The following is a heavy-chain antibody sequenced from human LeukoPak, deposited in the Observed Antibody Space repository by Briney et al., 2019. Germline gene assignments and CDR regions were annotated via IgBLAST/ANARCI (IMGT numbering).Heavy chain of an antibody. CDR3: SRHRSEGSYPLDS. CDR2: IYHSGIT. J-gene: IGHJ4*02. V-gene: IGHV4-59*08. Sequence: PSETLSLTCSVSGGSISTYFWTWIRQPPGKGLEWIGYIYHSGITNFNTSLKRRVIISAEKSKKQFSLKVTSVTAADTAVYYCSRHRSEGSYPLDSWGQGALVTVSS. CDR1: GGSISTYF.